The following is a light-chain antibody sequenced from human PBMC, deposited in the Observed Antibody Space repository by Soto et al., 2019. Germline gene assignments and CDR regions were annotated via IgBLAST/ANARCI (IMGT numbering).Light chain of an antibody. Sequence: EIVLTQSPGTLSLSPGERATFSCRASQSVSSSYIAWYQQKRGQAPRRLIYGASIRATGIPDRFSGSGSGTDFTLTISRLEPEDFATYYCQQANSFPWTFGQGTKVDIK. CDR3: QQANSFPWT. J-gene: IGKJ1*01. CDR1: QSVSSSY. V-gene: IGKV3-20*01. CDR2: GAS.